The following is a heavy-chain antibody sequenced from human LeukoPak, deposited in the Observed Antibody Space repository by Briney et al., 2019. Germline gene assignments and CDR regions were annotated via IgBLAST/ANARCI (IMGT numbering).Heavy chain of an antibody. Sequence: GGSLRLSCAASGFTFSSYAMSWVRQAPGKGLEWVSAISGSGGSTYYADSVKGRFTISRDNSKNTLYLQMTSLRAEDTAVYYCAKDLYDSSGYYEPEYFQHWGQGTLVTVSS. CDR3: AKDLYDSSGYYEPEYFQH. V-gene: IGHV3-23*01. CDR2: ISGSGGST. CDR1: GFTFSSYA. J-gene: IGHJ1*01. D-gene: IGHD3-22*01.